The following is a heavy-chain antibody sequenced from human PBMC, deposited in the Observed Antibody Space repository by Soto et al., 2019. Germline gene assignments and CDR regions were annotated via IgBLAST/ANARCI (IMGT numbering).Heavy chain of an antibody. J-gene: IGHJ5*02. V-gene: IGHV3-30*18. CDR3: AKDRGSTSCCWFDP. CDR2: ISYDGSNK. Sequence: PGGSLRLSCAASGFTFSSYGMHWFRQAPGKGLEWVAVISYDGSNKYYADSVKGRFTISRDNSKNTLYLQMNSLRAEDTAVYYCAKDRGSTSCCWFDPWGQGTLVTVSS. CDR1: GFTFSSYG. D-gene: IGHD2-2*01.